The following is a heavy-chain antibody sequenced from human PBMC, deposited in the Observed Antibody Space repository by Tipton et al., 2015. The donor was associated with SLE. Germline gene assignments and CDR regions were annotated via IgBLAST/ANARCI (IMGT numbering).Heavy chain of an antibody. D-gene: IGHD2-2*01. J-gene: IGHJ4*02. CDR1: GFTFDDYG. CDR3: ARVGRGYCSSTSCYADY. V-gene: IGHV3-20*04. CDR2: INWNGGST. Sequence: GSLRLSCAASGFTFDDYGMSWVRQAPGKGLEWVSGINWNGGSTGYADSVKGRFTISRDNAKNSLYLQMNSLRAEDTALYYCARVGRGYCSSTSCYADYWGQGTLVTVSS.